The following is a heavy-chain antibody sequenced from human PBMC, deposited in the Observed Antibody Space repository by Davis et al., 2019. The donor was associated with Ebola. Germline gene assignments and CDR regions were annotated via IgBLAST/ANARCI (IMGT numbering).Heavy chain of an antibody. Sequence: GGSLRLSCAASGFTFSSYGMHWVRQAPGKGLEWVAVIWYDGSNKYYADSVKGRFTIPRDNSKNTLYLQMNSLRAEDTAVYYCARQEAYDFWSGTLDYWGQGTLVTVSS. CDR2: IWYDGSNK. CDR3: ARQEAYDFWSGTLDY. D-gene: IGHD3-3*01. V-gene: IGHV3-33*01. J-gene: IGHJ4*02. CDR1: GFTFSSYG.